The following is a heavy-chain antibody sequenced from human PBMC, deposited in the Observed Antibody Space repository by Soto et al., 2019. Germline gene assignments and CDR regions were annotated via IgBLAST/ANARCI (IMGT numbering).Heavy chain of an antibody. D-gene: IGHD3-9*01. CDR1: GDSINSDNYY. CDR2: IYYRGNT. Sequence: QLQLQESGPGLVLPSETLSLTCSVSGDSINSDNYYWGWIRQPPGKGLEWIGSIYYRGNTYYNPSLKTRVTISLDKSKSQFSLKLNSVTAAVLAVYFCARLEGLATISYSFDYWGQGTLVTVSS. J-gene: IGHJ4*02. V-gene: IGHV4-39*01. CDR3: ARLEGLATISYSFDY.